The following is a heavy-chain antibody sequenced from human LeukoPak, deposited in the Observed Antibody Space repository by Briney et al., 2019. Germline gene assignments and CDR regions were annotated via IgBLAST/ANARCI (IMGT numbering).Heavy chain of an antibody. J-gene: IGHJ3*02. CDR2: ISGSGGST. CDR1: GFTFSRYA. CDR3: AKDYLDIVVVPAALDAFDI. Sequence: GGSLRLSCAASGFTFSRYAMSWVRQAPGKGLEWVSVISGSGGSTYYADSVKGRFTISRDNSKNTLYLQMNSLRAEDTDVYYCAKDYLDIVVVPAALDAFDIWGQGTMVTVSS. D-gene: IGHD2-2*03. V-gene: IGHV3-23*01.